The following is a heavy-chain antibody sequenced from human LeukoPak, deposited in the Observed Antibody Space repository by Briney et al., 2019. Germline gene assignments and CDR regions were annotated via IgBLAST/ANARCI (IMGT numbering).Heavy chain of an antibody. CDR2: ISAYNGNT. CDR1: GYTFTSYG. CDR3: ARDPLSYVLRYFDWKYGDYYFDY. D-gene: IGHD3-9*01. Sequence: ASVNVSCKASGYTFTSYGISWVRQAPGQGLEWMGWISAYNGNTNYAQKLQGRVTMTTDTSTSTAYMELRSLRSDDTAVYYCARDPLSYVLRYFDWKYGDYYFDYWGQGTLVTVSS. V-gene: IGHV1-18*01. J-gene: IGHJ4*02.